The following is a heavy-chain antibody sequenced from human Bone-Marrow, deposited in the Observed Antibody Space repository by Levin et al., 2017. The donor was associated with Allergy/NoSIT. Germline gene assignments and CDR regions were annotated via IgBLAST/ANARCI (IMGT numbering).Heavy chain of an antibody. CDR2: IFYSGST. D-gene: IGHD6-13*01. CDR3: ARENMEYATAAYYFDL. V-gene: IGHV4-59*01. J-gene: IGHJ4*02. CDR1: GDSISSYY. Sequence: SETLSLTCTVSGDSISSYYWSWIRQPPGKGLEWVGFIFYSGSTVYNDSLKSRVTISLDTSKNQFSLRLSSVTAADTAVYYCARENMEYATAAYYFDLWGQGTLVTVSS.